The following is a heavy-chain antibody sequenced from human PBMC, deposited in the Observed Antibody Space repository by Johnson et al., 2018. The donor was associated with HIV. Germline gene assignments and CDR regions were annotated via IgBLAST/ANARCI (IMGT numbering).Heavy chain of an antibody. D-gene: IGHD6-13*01. Sequence: VHLVESGGGVVQPGGSLRLSCAASGFTFSDYYMSWIRQAPGKGLEWVGRIKSKTDGGTTDYAAPVKGKFSISRDDSKNTLYLQMNSLKTEDTAVYYCSTGFSSWAFDIWGQGTMVTVSS. CDR3: STGFSSWAFDI. CDR2: IKSKTDGGTT. CDR1: GFTFSDYY. J-gene: IGHJ3*02. V-gene: IGHV3-15*05.